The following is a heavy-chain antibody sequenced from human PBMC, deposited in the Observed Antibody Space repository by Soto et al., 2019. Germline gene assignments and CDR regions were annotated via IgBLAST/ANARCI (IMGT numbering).Heavy chain of an antibody. D-gene: IGHD4-17*01. V-gene: IGHV3-23*01. CDR3: AKGGYYGDYEGYYYGMDV. CDR2: ISGSGGST. J-gene: IGHJ6*02. CDR1: GFTFSSYA. Sequence: EVQLLESGGDLVQPGGSLRLSCAASGFTFSSYAMSWVRQAPGKGLEWVSAISGSGGSTYYADSVKGRFTISRDNSKNTLYLQMNSLRAEDTAVYYCAKGGYYGDYEGYYYGMDVWGQGTTVTVSS.